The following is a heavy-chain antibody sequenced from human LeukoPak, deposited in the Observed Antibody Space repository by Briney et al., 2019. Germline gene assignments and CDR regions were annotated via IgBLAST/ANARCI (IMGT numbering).Heavy chain of an antibody. D-gene: IGHD3-10*01. V-gene: IGHV3-7*03. CDR3: ARDGTMVWGVYYGMDV. CDR1: GFTFSSYW. J-gene: IGHJ6*04. CDR2: IKQDGSEK. Sequence: GGSLRLSCAASGFTFSSYWMSWVRQAPGKGREWVANIKQDGSEKYYVDFVTGRFTISRDNAKNSLYLQMNSLRAEDTAVYYCARDGTMVWGVYYGMDVWGKGTTVTVSS.